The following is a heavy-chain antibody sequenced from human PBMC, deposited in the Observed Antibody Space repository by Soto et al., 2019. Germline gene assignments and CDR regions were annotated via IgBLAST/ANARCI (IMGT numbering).Heavy chain of an antibody. J-gene: IGHJ4*02. CDR2: ISAYNGNT. V-gene: IGHV1-18*01. CDR1: GYTFTSYG. CDR3: ARGYYYDSSGYQYYFDY. Sequence: QVQLVQSGAEVKKPGASVKVSCKASGYTFTSYGISWVRQAPGQGLEWMGWISAYNGNTNYAQKLQGRVTMTTDTSXSXXYMELRSLRSDDTAVYYCARGYYYDSSGYQYYFDYWGQGTLVTVSS. D-gene: IGHD3-22*01.